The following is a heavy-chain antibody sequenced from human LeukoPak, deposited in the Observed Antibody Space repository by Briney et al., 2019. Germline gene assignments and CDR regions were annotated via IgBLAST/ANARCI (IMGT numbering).Heavy chain of an antibody. CDR3: ARYYYDSSFDY. V-gene: IGHV4-38-2*02. D-gene: IGHD3-22*01. CDR2: IYHSGST. CDR1: GYSISSGYY. Sequence: SETLSLTCTVSGYSISSGYYWGWIRQPPGKGLEWIGSIYHSGSTYYNPSLKSRVTISVDTSKNQFSLKLSSVTAADTAVYYCARYYYDSSFDYWGQGTLVTVSS. J-gene: IGHJ4*02.